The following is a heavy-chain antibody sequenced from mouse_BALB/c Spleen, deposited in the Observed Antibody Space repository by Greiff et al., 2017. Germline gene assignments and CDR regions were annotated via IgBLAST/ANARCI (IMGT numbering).Heavy chain of an antibody. V-gene: IGHV5-4*02. D-gene: IGHD2-1*01. CDR2: ISDGGSYT. J-gene: IGHJ4*01. Sequence: EVKLQESGGGLVKPGGSLKLSCAASGFTFSDYYMYWVRQTPEKRLEWVATISDGGSYTYYPDSVKGRFTISRDNAKNNLYLQMSSLKSEDTAMYYCARGGNPGDDWGAGTSVTVSS. CDR3: ARGGNPGDD. CDR1: GFTFSDYY.